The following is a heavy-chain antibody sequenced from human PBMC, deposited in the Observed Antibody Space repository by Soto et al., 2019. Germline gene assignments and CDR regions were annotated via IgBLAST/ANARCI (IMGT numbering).Heavy chain of an antibody. CDR2: IKGDGSET. D-gene: IGHD5-12*01. Sequence: GGSLRLSCAASGFTFSSYWMHWVRQAPGKGLVWVSRIKGDGSETNYADSVKGRFTISRDNAKNTLYLQLNSLRAEDTAVYYCLRGNSGYGNFDYWGQGARVTVSS. V-gene: IGHV3-74*01. CDR3: LRGNSGYGNFDY. J-gene: IGHJ4*02. CDR1: GFTFSSYW.